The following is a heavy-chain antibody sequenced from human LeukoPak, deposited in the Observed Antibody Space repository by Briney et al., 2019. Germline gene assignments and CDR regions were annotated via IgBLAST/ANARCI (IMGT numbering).Heavy chain of an antibody. V-gene: IGHV4-34*01. D-gene: IGHD6-13*01. J-gene: IGHJ4*02. CDR1: GGSFSGYY. CDR3: ARGERYSSSWYMTPFDY. CDR2: INHSGST. Sequence: SETLSLTCAVYGGSFSGYYWSWIRQPPGKGLEWIGEINHSGSTNYNPSLKSRVTISVDTSKNQFSLKLSSVTAADTAVYYCARGERYSSSWYMTPFDYWGQGTLVTVSS.